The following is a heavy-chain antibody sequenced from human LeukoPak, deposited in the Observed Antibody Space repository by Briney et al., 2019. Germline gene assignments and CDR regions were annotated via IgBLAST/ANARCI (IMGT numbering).Heavy chain of an antibody. D-gene: IGHD6-19*01. CDR1: GYTFTSYG. CDR3: ARQWPTRNVITWDNWFDP. J-gene: IGHJ5*02. V-gene: IGHV1-18*01. Sequence: ASVKVSCKASGYTFTSYGISWVRQAPGQGLEWMGWINAYNGNTNYAQKLQRRVTMTTDTSTSTAYMELRSLRSDDTAVYYCARQWPTRNVITWDNWFDPWGQGTLVTVSS. CDR2: INAYNGNT.